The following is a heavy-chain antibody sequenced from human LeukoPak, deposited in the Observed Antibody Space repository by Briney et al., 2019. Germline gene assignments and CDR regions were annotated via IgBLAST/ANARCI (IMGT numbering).Heavy chain of an antibody. J-gene: IGHJ4*02. CDR2: IYYSGST. Sequence: SETLSLTCAVYGGSFSGYYWSWIRQPPGKGLEWIGYIYYSGSTNYNPSLKSRVTISVDTSKNQFSLKLSSVTAADTAVYYCARGGVGATRPDYWGQGTLVTVSS. V-gene: IGHV4-59*01. D-gene: IGHD1-26*01. CDR1: GGSFSGYY. CDR3: ARGGVGATRPDY.